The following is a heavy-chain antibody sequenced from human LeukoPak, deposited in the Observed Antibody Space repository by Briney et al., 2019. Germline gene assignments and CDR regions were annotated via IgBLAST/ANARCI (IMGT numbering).Heavy chain of an antibody. Sequence: GGSLRLSCAASEFTFNSYGMHWVRQAPGKGLEWVAVIWYDGSYKYCADSVKGRFTISKDNSKNTLELQMSSLRADDTAVYYCARWASIQATYFFDYWGQGTLVTVSS. D-gene: IGHD2-21*01. CDR3: ARWASIQATYFFDY. V-gene: IGHV3-33*01. CDR2: IWYDGSYK. J-gene: IGHJ4*02. CDR1: EFTFNSYG.